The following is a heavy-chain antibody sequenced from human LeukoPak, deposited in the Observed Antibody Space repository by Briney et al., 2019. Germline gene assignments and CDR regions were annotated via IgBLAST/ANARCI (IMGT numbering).Heavy chain of an antibody. D-gene: IGHD5-12*01. V-gene: IGHV4-59*01. CDR3: ARDFLPPHYTATIRPDWYFDL. J-gene: IGHJ2*01. CDR1: GGSINTYY. CDR2: IYYSGTT. Sequence: SQTLSLTCAVSGGSINTYYWSWIRQPPGEGLEWIGNIYYSGTTSYNPSLESRVIISVDTSKNQFSLKLSSVTAADTAVYYCARDFLPPHYTATIRPDWYFDLWGRGTLVTVSS.